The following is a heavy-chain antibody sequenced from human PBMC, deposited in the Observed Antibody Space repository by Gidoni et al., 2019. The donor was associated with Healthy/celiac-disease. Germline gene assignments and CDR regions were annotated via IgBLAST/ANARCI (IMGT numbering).Heavy chain of an antibody. D-gene: IGHD3-3*02. V-gene: IGHV2-5*01. CDR1: GFSLSTSGVG. Sequence: QITLKESGPTLVKPTQTLTPTCTFSGFSLSTSGVGVGWIRQPPGKALEWLALIYWNDDKRYSPSLKSRLTITKDTSKNQVVLTMTNMDPVDTATYYCAHRRRGRWLQSFFSSGSASPLFFDYWGQGTLVTVSS. J-gene: IGHJ4*02. CDR2: IYWNDDK. CDR3: AHRRRGRWLQSFFSSGSASPLFFDY.